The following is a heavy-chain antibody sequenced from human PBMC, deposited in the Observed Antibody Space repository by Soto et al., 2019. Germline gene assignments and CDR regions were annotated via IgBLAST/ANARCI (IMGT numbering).Heavy chain of an antibody. Sequence: QVQLVQSGAEVKKPGAAVKVSCKASGYTFTSYGISWVRQAPGQGLEWVGWISAYNDNTNYAQKFQGTVTMTMDTSTSTAYMELRSLRSDDTAVYYCARDGPVIPPRSWFDPWGQGTLVTVSS. CDR1: GYTFTSYG. D-gene: IGHD3-16*02. V-gene: IGHV1-18*04. J-gene: IGHJ5*02. CDR2: ISAYNDNT. CDR3: ARDGPVIPPRSWFDP.